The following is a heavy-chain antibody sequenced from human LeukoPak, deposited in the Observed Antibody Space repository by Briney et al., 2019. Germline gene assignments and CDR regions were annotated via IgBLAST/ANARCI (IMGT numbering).Heavy chain of an antibody. J-gene: IGHJ3*02. V-gene: IGHV4-30-2*01. CDR2: IYHSGST. D-gene: IGHD1-14*01. CDR3: ARVTIRSEGAFDI. CDR1: GGSISSGGYS. Sequence: SQTLSLTCAVSGGSISSGGYSWSWVRQPPGKGLEWIGYIYHSGSTYYNPSLKSRVTISVDRSKNQFSLKLSSVTAADTAVYYCARVTIRSEGAFDIWGQGTMVTVSS.